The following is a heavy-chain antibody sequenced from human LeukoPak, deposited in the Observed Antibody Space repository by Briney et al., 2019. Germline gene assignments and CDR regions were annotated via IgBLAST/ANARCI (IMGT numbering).Heavy chain of an antibody. CDR3: ARWRVGATPYYYYYMDV. Sequence: SETLSLTCTVSGGSISSSVYYWGWIRQPPGKGLEWIGSLFYGGSTYYNPSLKSRVTISVDTSKTQFSLGLSSVTAADTAVYYCARWRVGATPYYYYYMDVWGKGTTVAVSS. CDR2: LFYGGST. J-gene: IGHJ6*03. CDR1: GGSISSSVYY. D-gene: IGHD1-26*01. V-gene: IGHV4-39*01.